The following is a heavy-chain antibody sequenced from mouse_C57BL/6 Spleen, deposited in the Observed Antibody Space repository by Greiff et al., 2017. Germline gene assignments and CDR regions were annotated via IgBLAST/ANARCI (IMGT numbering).Heavy chain of an antibody. CDR1: GYTFTSYW. J-gene: IGHJ2*01. CDR2: IHPNSGST. CDR3: ARYLAHDFDY. Sequence: QVQLQQPGAELVKPGASVQLSCKASGYTFTSYWMHWVKQRPGQGLEWIGMIHPNSGSTNYNEKFKSKATLTVDKSSSTAYMQLSSLTSEDSAVYYCARYLAHDFDYWGQGTTLTVSS. V-gene: IGHV1-64*01. D-gene: IGHD6-5*01.